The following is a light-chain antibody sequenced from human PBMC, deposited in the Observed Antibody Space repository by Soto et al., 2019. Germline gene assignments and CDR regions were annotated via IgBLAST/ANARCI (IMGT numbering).Light chain of an antibody. CDR1: QTLRRT. V-gene: IGKV3D-15*01. J-gene: IGKJ4*01. CDR2: DIF. CDR3: QQYNSWPLT. Sequence: EIVLMQSPGTLSLSPGERATLSCRASQTLRRTYIAWYQQKPGQAPRLVIYDIFTRATGVPTRISGSGSGTEFTLTISSLQSEDFAVYYCQQYNSWPLTFGGGTKVEIK.